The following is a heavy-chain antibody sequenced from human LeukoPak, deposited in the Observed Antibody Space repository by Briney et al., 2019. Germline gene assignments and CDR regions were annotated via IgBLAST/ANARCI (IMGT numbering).Heavy chain of an antibody. V-gene: IGHV3-48*01. CDR2: IGPGGDI. J-gene: IGHJ4*02. Sequence: GGSLRLSCAAPGFSFTAYSMNWVRQAPGRGLEWISYIGPGGDIYYADSVTGRFTVSRDTAKNSLYLQMNGLRVEDTAVYYCARRFDSWGQGTPVTVSS. CDR3: ARRFDS. CDR1: GFSFTAYS.